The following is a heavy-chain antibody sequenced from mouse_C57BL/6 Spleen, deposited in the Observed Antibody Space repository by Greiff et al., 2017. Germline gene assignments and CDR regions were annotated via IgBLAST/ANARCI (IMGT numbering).Heavy chain of an antibody. CDR1: GYAFSSYW. J-gene: IGHJ2*01. CDR2: IYPGDGDT. Sequence: VQLQESGAELVKPGASVKISCKASGYAFSSYWMNWVKQRPGKGLEWIGQIYPGDGDTNYNGKFKGKATLTADKSSSTAYMQLSSLTSEDSAVYFCARGGDYDGYYFDDWGQGTTLTVSS. CDR3: ARGGDYDGYYFDD. V-gene: IGHV1-80*01. D-gene: IGHD2-4*01.